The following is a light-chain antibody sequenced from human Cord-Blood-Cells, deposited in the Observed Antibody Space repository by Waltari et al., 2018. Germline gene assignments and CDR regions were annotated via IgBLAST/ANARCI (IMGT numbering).Light chain of an antibody. CDR3: CSYAGSSNWV. CDR2: EGS. CDR1: SSVAGSYNL. Sequence: QSALTPPASVSGSPGQSIPISCTGTSSVAGSYNLVSWYQQHPGKAPKHMIYEGSKRPSGVSNRFSGSKSGNTASLTISGLQAEDEADYYCCSYAGSSNWVFGGGTKLTVL. V-gene: IGLV2-23*01. J-gene: IGLJ3*02.